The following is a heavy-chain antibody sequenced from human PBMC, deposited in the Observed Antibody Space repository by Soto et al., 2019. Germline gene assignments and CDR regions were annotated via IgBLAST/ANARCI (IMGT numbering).Heavy chain of an antibody. V-gene: IGHV1-69*06. Sequence: QVQLVQSGAEVKKPGSSVKVSCKASGGTFSSYAISWVRQAPGQGLEWMGGIIPIFGTANYAQKFQGRVTIPAEKSPSTDYMGVSSLSSEETAVYYCAREANSSGLDVFDIGGQGTMVTVSS. J-gene: IGHJ3*02. D-gene: IGHD3-22*01. CDR2: IIPIFGTA. CDR3: AREANSSGLDVFDI. CDR1: GGTFSSYA.